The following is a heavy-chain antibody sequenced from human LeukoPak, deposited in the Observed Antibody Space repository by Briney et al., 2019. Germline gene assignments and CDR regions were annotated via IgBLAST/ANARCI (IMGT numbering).Heavy chain of an antibody. CDR3: ARTPRRDLLEWLLWSRFDP. Sequence: SETLSLTCSVSGGSTTGYYWSWIRQPPGKGLEWIGEINHSGSTNYNPSLKSRVTISVDTSKNQFSLKLSSVTAADTAVYYCARTPRRDLLEWLLWSRFDPWGQGTLVTVSS. CDR1: GGSTTGYY. CDR2: INHSGST. D-gene: IGHD3-3*01. J-gene: IGHJ5*02. V-gene: IGHV4-34*01.